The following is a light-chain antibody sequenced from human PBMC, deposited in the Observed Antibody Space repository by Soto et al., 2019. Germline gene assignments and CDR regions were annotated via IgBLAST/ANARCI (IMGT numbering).Light chain of an antibody. CDR1: RSVNSK. CDR2: DAS. Sequence: ETVMTQSPATLSVSPGERATLSCRASRSVNSKLAWYQQKPGQAPRLLIHDASTRATGIPVRFSGSGSGTEFTLTISSLQSEDFAVYYCQQYNNWPLGFGGGTKVEIK. J-gene: IGKJ4*01. V-gene: IGKV3-15*01. CDR3: QQYNNWPLG.